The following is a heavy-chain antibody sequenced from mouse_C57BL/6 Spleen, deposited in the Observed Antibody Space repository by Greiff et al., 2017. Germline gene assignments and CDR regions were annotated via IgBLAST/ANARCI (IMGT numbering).Heavy chain of an antibody. J-gene: IGHJ4*01. Sequence: EVKLVESGGDLVKPGGSLKLSCAASGFTFSSYGMSWVRQTPDKRLEWVATISSGGSYTYYPDSVKGRFTISRDNAKNTLYLQMSSLKYEDTAMYYCARHWAGTYAMDYWGQGTSVTVSS. CDR3: ARHWAGTYAMDY. V-gene: IGHV5-6*01. D-gene: IGHD4-1*01. CDR1: GFTFSSYG. CDR2: ISSGGSYT.